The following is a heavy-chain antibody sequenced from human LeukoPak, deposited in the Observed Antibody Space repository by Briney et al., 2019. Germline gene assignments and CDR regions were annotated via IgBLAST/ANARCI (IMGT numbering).Heavy chain of an antibody. D-gene: IGHD4-23*01. CDR2: INHSGST. J-gene: IGHJ6*02. V-gene: IGHV4-34*01. Sequence: SETLSLTCAVYGGSFRGYYWSWIRQPPGKGLEWIGEINHSGSTNYNPSLKSRVTISVDTSKNQFSLKLSSVTAADTAVYYCARDNLDYGGNTGPYYGMDVWGQGTTVTVSS. CDR1: GGSFRGYY. CDR3: ARDNLDYGGNTGPYYGMDV.